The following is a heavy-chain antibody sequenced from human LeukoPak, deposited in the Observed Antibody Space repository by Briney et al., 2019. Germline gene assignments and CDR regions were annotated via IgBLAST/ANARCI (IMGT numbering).Heavy chain of an antibody. J-gene: IGHJ4*02. V-gene: IGHV3-21*04. CDR3: ARQWGDFT. CDR1: GFTFNRYN. D-gene: IGHD2-21*02. Sequence: SGGSLRLSCAASGFTFNRYNMNWVRRAPGKGLEWVSSISTSSSYIYYADSVRGRFTISRDNSKNTLYLQMNSLRAEDTAVYYCARQWGDFTWGQGTLVTVSS. CDR2: ISTSSSYI.